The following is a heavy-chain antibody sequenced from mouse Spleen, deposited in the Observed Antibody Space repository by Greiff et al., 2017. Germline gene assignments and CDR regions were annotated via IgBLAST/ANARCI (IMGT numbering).Heavy chain of an antibody. CDR2: IYPRSGNT. CDR3: AIYYGNYAWYFDV. V-gene: IGHV1-81*01. J-gene: IGHJ1*01. Sequence: VQLQQSGAELARPGASVKLSCKASGYTFTSYGISWVKQRTGQGLEWIGEIYPRSGNTYYNEKFKGKATLTADKSSSTAYMELRSLTSEDSAVYFCAIYYGNYAWYFDVWGAGTTVTVSS. D-gene: IGHD2-1*01. CDR1: GYTFTSYG.